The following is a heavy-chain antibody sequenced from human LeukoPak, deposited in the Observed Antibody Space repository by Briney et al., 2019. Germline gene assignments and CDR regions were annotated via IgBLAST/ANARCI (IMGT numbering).Heavy chain of an antibody. Sequence: SETLSLTCTVSGGSVSSGSYYWSWIRQPPGKGLEWIGYIYYSGSTNYNPSLKSRVTISVDTSKNQFSLKLSSVTAADTAVYYCARAAILPGYYYYGMDVWGQGTTVTASS. CDR2: IYYSGST. J-gene: IGHJ6*02. CDR1: GGSVSSGSYY. CDR3: ARAAILPGYYYYGMDV. V-gene: IGHV4-61*01. D-gene: IGHD2-2*01.